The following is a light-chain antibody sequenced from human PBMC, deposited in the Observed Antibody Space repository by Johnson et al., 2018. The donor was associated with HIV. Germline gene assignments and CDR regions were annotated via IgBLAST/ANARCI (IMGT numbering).Light chain of an antibody. Sequence: QSVLTQPPSVSAAPGQKVTISCSGSSSNIGNNYVSWYQQLPGTAPKLLIYEKNKRPSGIPDRFSASKSGTSATLDITGLQTGDEADYYCGTWDSRLNVYLFGTGTKVTVL. CDR1: SSNIGNNY. CDR2: EKN. V-gene: IGLV1-51*02. J-gene: IGLJ1*01. CDR3: GTWDSRLNVYL.